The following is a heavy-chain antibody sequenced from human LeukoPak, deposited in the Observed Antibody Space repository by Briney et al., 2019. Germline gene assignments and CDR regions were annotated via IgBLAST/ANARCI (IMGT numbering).Heavy chain of an antibody. CDR1: GYTFTGYY. CDR3: ARDKWCFDL. J-gene: IGHJ2*01. V-gene: IGHV1-2*02. CDR2: INPNSGDT. Sequence: ASVKVSCKASGYTFTGYYIHWVRQAPGQGLEWIGWINPNSGDTNYAQKFQGRVIMTRDTSISTVYMELSSLRSDDTAVFYCARDKWCFDLWGHGTLVTVSS.